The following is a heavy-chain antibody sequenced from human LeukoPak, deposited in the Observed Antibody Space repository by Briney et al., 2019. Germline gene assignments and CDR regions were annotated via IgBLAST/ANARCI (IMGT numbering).Heavy chain of an antibody. V-gene: IGHV1-2*02. CDR2: INPNSGGT. CDR3: ATQKKPWELAFDY. CDR1: GYTFTGYY. Sequence: ASVKVSCKASGYTFTGYYIHWVRQAPGQGLEWMGWINPNSGGTKSAQRFQGRVTMSRDTSTSTAFMELSSLRSDDTAMYYCATQKKPWELAFDYWGQGTLVTVSS. D-gene: IGHD1-26*01. J-gene: IGHJ4*02.